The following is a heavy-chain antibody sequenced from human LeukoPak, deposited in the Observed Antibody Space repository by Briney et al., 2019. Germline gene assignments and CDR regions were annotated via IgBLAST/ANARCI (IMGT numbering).Heavy chain of an antibody. V-gene: IGHV3-30*02. CDR3: AKISGYYPSDY. J-gene: IGHJ4*02. CDR2: IRYDGSNK. CDR1: GFSVTGNY. D-gene: IGHD3-22*01. Sequence: GGSLRLSCAVSGFSVTGNYMTWVRLAPGKGLEWVAFIRYDGSNKYYADSVKGRFTISRGNSKNTLFLQMNSLRAEDTAVYYCAKISGYYPSDYWGQGTLVTVSS.